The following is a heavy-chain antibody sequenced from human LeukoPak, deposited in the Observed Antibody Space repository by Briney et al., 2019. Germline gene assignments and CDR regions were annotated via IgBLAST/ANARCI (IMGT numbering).Heavy chain of an antibody. CDR3: AKANINNWYYFDS. CDR2: ISGSGGST. CDR1: GFTFDDYG. J-gene: IGHJ4*02. V-gene: IGHV3-23*01. Sequence: GGSLRLSYAASGFTFDDYGMTWVRQAPGKGLEWVSGISGSGGSTYYADSVKGRFTISRDNSKNTLYLQMNSLRAEDTAVYYCAKANINNWYYFDSWGQGTLVTVSS. D-gene: IGHD1-1*01.